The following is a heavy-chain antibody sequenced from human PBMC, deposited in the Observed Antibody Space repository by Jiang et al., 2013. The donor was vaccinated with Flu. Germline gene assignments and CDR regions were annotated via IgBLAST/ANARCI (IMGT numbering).Heavy chain of an antibody. D-gene: IGHD4-17*01. CDR3: ARRPRSRRQVYGDYLSDAFDI. CDR2: INHSGST. V-gene: IGHV4-34*01. Sequence: LLKPSETLSLTCAVYGGSFSGYYWSWIRQPPGKGLEWIGEINHSGSTNYNPSLKSRVTISVDTSKNQFSLKLSSVTAADTAVYYCARRPRSRRQVYGDYLSDAFDIWGQGTMVTVSS. J-gene: IGHJ3*02. CDR1: GGSFSGYY.